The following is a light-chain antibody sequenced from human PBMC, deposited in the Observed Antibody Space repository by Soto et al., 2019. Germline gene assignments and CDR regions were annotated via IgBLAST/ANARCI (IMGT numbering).Light chain of an antibody. V-gene: IGKV3-15*01. Sequence: EIVMTQSPATLSVSPGERATLSCRASQSISSELAWYQQRPGQPPRRLIYGASTRATGVPDRFTGSGSGSDFTLTISGLQSEDFAVYYCQQGHNWPLTFGQGTRLEI. J-gene: IGKJ2*01. CDR2: GAS. CDR1: QSISSE. CDR3: QQGHNWPLT.